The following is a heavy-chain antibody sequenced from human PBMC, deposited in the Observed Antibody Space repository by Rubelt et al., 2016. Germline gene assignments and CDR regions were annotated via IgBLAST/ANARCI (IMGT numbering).Heavy chain of an antibody. D-gene: IGHD3-10*01. V-gene: IGHV4-59*08. CDR1: GGSISSYY. CDR3: ARQNYKNYYYGMDV. J-gene: IGHJ6*02. Sequence: QVQLQQWGAGLLKPSETLSLTCTVSGGSISSYYWSWIRQPPGKGLEWIGYIYYSGSTNYNPSLKSRVTISVDTSKNQFSLKLSFVTAADTAVYYCARQNYKNYYYGMDVWGQGTTVTVSS. CDR2: IYYSGST.